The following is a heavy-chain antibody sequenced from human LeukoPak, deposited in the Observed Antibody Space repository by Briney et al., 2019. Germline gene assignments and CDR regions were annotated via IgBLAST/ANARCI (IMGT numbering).Heavy chain of an antibody. J-gene: IGHJ3*01. CDR2: ISATGSTT. CDR3: AKDSQSVAFFLDDAFDL. CDR1: GLTLSTYA. Sequence: VGSLRLSSTASGLTLSTYALSSVRQTPGKRLEWLSVISATGSTTYYADSVRGRFTISRDNTKNTLYLQMNSLRVEDTAVYYCAKDSQSVAFFLDDAFDLWGQGTIVTVSA. D-gene: IGHD2/OR15-2a*01. V-gene: IGHV3-23*01.